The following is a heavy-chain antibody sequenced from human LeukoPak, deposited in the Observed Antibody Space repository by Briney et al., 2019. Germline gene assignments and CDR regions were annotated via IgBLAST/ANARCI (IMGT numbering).Heavy chain of an antibody. Sequence: SETLSLTCTVSGYSISSGYYWGWIRQPPGKGLEWIGSIYYSGSTYYNPSLKSRVTISVDTSKNQFSLKLSSVTAADTAVYYCAREGIAATLDYWGQGTLVTVSS. CDR1: GYSISSGYY. V-gene: IGHV4-38-2*02. CDR2: IYYSGST. D-gene: IGHD6-13*01. J-gene: IGHJ4*02. CDR3: AREGIAATLDY.